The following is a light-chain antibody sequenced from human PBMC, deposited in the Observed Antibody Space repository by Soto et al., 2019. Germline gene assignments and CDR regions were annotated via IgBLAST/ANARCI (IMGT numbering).Light chain of an antibody. Sequence: DIQMTQSPSSLSASVVDKVTITCRARPSISSYLNWYQQKPANAPKLLIYAASRLQRGVPSRFSGSGSGTDFTLTNSGLQPEDCVTYYCQPSYCTPPSLGHGTKVESK. J-gene: IGKJ1*01. CDR2: AAS. V-gene: IGKV1-39*01. CDR1: PSISSY. CDR3: QPSYCTPPS.